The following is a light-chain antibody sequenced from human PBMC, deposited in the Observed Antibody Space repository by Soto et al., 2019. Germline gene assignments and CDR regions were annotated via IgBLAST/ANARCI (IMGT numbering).Light chain of an antibody. Sequence: EIVMPQSPATLSVSPGESATLSGRASQSVSSNLAWYQQKPGQAPRLLIYGASTRATGIPARFSGSGSGTEFTLTIRSLQSEDFAVYYCQQYNNWPPVTFGQGTKVDIK. J-gene: IGKJ1*01. V-gene: IGKV3-15*01. CDR3: QQYNNWPPVT. CDR1: QSVSSN. CDR2: GAS.